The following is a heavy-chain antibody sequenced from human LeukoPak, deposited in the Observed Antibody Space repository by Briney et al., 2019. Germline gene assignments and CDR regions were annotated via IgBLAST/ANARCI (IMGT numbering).Heavy chain of an antibody. V-gene: IGHV1-18*01. Sequence: ASVKVSCKASGYTFTSYGISWVLQAPGQGLEWMGWISAYNGNTNYAQKLQGRVTMTTDTSTSTAYMELRSLRSDDTAVYYCARVVLRYFDWLSTYYFDYWGQGTLVTVSS. D-gene: IGHD3-9*01. CDR1: GYTFTSYG. J-gene: IGHJ4*02. CDR3: ARVVLRYFDWLSTYYFDY. CDR2: ISAYNGNT.